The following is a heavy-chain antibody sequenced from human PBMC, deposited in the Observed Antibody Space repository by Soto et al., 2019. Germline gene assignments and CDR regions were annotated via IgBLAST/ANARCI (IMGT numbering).Heavy chain of an antibody. D-gene: IGHD2-2*01. Sequence: EVQLVETGGGLIQPGGSLRLSCAASGFTVSSNYMSWVRQAPGKGLEWVSVIYSGGSTYYADSVKGRFTISRDNSKNTLYLQMNSLRAEDTAVYYCAGGDCSSTSCYIGGLVYWGQGTLVTVSS. J-gene: IGHJ4*02. CDR2: IYSGGST. CDR3: AGGDCSSTSCYIGGLVY. CDR1: GFTVSSNY. V-gene: IGHV3-53*02.